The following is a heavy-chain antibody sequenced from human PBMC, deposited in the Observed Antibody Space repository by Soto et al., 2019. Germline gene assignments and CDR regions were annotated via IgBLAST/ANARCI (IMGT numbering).Heavy chain of an antibody. CDR3: ARFQLFNSGYFEY. V-gene: IGHV4-30-2*01. Sequence: QLQLQESGSGLVKPSQTLSLTCVVSGGSISSTNYSWTWIRQPPGKGLEYIGYIYHSGSSYYTPSLKSRVDMSMDRSKNHFSLKLRSVTAADTAVYYWARFQLFNSGYFEYWGQGILVSVSS. D-gene: IGHD3-22*01. CDR1: GGSISSTNYS. CDR2: IYHSGSS. J-gene: IGHJ4*02.